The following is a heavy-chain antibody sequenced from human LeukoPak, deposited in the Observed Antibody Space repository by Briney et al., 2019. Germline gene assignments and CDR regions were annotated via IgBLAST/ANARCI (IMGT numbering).Heavy chain of an antibody. V-gene: IGHV3-48*03. CDR2: IASSGATK. CDR1: GFPFSFYE. D-gene: IGHD6-19*01. J-gene: IGHJ4*02. CDR3: ALLAVASDFDY. Sequence: GGSLRLSCAVSGFPFSFYEMNWVRQAPGKGLEWFSKIASSGATKYYTDPVRGRFPISRDNAKSSLYLQMNSLRVEDTAVYYCALLAVASDFDYWGQGTLVTVSS.